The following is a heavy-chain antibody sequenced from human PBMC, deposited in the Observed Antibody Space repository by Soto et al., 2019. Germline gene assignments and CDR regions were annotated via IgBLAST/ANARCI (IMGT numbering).Heavy chain of an antibody. V-gene: IGHV1-18*04. CDR2: ISAYNGNT. Sequence: ASVKVSCKASGYTFTSYGISWVRQAPGQGLEWMGWISAYNGNTNYAQKLQGRVTMTTDTSTSTAYMELRSLRSDDTAVYYCARVRKNEIDVSTTVTPRSYWYFDLWCRGKLVTVSS. J-gene: IGHJ2*01. CDR3: ARVRKNEIDVSTTVTPRSYWYFDL. D-gene: IGHD4-17*01. CDR1: GYTFTSYG.